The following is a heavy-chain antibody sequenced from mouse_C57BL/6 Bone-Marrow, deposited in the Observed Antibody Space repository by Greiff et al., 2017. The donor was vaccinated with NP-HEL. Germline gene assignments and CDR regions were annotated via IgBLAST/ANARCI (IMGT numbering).Heavy chain of an antibody. D-gene: IGHD1-1*01. CDR1: GYTFTSYW. CDR3: ARSGYYYGSYYAMDY. CDR2: LFPGSGST. J-gene: IGHJ4*01. Sequence: VKLMESGPELVRPGASVKISCKASGYTFTSYWMQWVRQRPGQGLEWIGELFPGSGSTYYNEKFKGKATLTVDTSSSTAYMQLSSLTSEDSAVYFCARSGYYYGSYYAMDYWGQGTSVTVSS. V-gene: IGHV1-56*01.